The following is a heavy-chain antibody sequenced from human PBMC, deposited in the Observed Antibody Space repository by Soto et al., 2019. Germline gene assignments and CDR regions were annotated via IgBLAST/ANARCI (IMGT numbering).Heavy chain of an antibody. Sequence: SETLSLTCTVSGGSISSSSYYWGWIRQPPGKGLEWIGSIYYSGSTYYNPSLKSRVTISVDTSKNQFSLKLSSVTAADTAVYYWAAHFLFWAIVVVVAATRFRYYYYYMDVWGKGTTVTVSS. CDR3: AAHFLFWAIVVVVAATRFRYYYYYMDV. D-gene: IGHD2-15*01. J-gene: IGHJ6*03. CDR1: GGSISSSSYY. CDR2: IYYSGST. V-gene: IGHV4-39*01.